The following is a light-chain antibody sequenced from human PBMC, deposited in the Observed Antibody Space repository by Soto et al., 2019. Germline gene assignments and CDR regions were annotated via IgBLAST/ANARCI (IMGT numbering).Light chain of an antibody. CDR1: QSVSSY. CDR2: DAS. V-gene: IGKV3-11*01. Sequence: EIVLTQSPATLSLSPGERATLSCRASQSVSSYLAWYQQKPGQAPRLLIYDASNKATGIPARFSGSGSGTDFTLTITILEPEDFAVYYCQKRSKWPPLFGGGTKVEIK. J-gene: IGKJ4*01. CDR3: QKRSKWPPL.